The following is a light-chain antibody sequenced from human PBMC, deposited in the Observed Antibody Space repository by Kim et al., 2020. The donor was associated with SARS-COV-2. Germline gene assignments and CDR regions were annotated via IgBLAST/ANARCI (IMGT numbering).Light chain of an antibody. CDR1: Y. CDR3: SSYTSTTSNWV. Sequence: YVSWYQQYPGKAPKLIIYDVSKRPSGVSNRFSGSKSGNTASLTISGLQAEDEADYHCSSYTSTTSNWVFGGGTQLTVL. J-gene: IGLJ3*02. CDR2: DVS. V-gene: IGLV2-14*03.